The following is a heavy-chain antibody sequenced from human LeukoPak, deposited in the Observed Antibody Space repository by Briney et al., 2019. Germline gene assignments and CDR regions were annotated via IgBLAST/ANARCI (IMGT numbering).Heavy chain of an antibody. CDR2: INHSGST. V-gene: IGHV4-34*01. Sequence: SETLSLTCAVYGGSFSGYYWSWIRQPPGKGLEWIGEINHSGSTNYNPSLKSRVTISVDTSKNQLSLKLSSVTAADTAVYYCARTGSYYYYYYGMDVWGQGTTVTVSS. CDR1: GGSFSGYY. CDR3: ARTGSYYYYYYGMDV. J-gene: IGHJ6*02.